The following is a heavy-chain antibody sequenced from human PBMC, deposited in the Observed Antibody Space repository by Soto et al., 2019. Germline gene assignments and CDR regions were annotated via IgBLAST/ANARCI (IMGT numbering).Heavy chain of an antibody. CDR3: ASWTTVTTERFDAFDI. CDR1: GGSISSYY. CDR2: IYYSGST. V-gene: IGHV4-59*01. D-gene: IGHD4-17*01. Sequence: SETLSLTCTVSGGSISSYYWSWIRQPPGKGLEWIGYIYYSGSTSYNPSLKSRVTISVDTSKNQFSLKLSSVTAADTAVYYCASWTTVTTERFDAFDIGGQGTMVTVSS. J-gene: IGHJ3*02.